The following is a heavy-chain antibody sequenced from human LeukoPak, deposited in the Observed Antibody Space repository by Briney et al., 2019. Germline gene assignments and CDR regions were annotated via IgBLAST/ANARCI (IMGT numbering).Heavy chain of an antibody. CDR3: ARLGNHGYNYDNLDY. V-gene: IGHV3-11*01. D-gene: IGHD5-24*01. Sequence: GGSLRLSCAASGFTFSDYYMSWIRQAPGKGLEWVSYISSSGSTIYYADSVKGRFTISRDNAKNSLYLQMNSLRAEDTAVYYCARLGNHGYNYDNLDYWGQGTLVTVSS. CDR2: ISSSGSTI. J-gene: IGHJ4*02. CDR1: GFTFSDYY.